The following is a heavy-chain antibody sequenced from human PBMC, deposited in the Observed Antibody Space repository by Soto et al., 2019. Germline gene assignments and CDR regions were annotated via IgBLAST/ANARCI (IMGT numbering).Heavy chain of an antibody. CDR3: AKNFIPLSPDLYFDS. CDR2: ISYDGSYK. J-gene: IGHJ4*02. CDR1: GFTFRSYG. V-gene: IGHV3-30*18. Sequence: QVQLVESGGGVVQPGGSLRLSCAASGFTFRSYGMHWARQAPGRGLEWVAVISYDGSYKSYEASVKGRFTISRDNYKNTLHLQMDSLRAEDTAVYYCAKNFIPLSPDLYFDSWGQGTLVTVSS. D-gene: IGHD3-16*01.